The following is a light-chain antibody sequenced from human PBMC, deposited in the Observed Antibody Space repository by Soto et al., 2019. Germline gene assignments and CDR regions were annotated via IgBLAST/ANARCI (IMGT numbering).Light chain of an antibody. J-gene: IGKJ5*01. Sequence: DIQITQSPASLSASVVDRVTITCQASQDIYNYLNWYQQKPEKAPKLLICDASNLEPGVPSRFSGSGSGTDFTFTITSLQTEDFATYYCQQYEDLPTFGQGTRLEIK. V-gene: IGKV1-33*01. CDR3: QQYEDLPT. CDR2: DAS. CDR1: QDIYNY.